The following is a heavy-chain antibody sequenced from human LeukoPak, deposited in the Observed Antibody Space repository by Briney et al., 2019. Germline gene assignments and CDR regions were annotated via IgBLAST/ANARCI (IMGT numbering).Heavy chain of an antibody. J-gene: IGHJ4*02. Sequence: SETLSLTCTVSGGSISSSSYYWGWIRQPPGKGLEWIGSIYYSGSTNYNPSLKSRVTISVDTSKNQFSLKLSSVTAADTAVYYCACREIAAAGTGPFDYWGQGALVTVSS. D-gene: IGHD6-13*01. CDR3: ACREIAAAGTGPFDY. CDR2: IYYSGST. V-gene: IGHV4-39*07. CDR1: GGSISSSSYY.